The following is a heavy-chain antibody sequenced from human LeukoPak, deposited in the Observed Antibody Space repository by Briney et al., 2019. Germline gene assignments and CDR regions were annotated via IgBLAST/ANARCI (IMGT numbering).Heavy chain of an antibody. CDR2: IWYGGSNK. V-gene: IGHV3-33*08. Sequence: PGGSLRLSCAASGFTFSSYGMHWVRQAPGKGLEWVAVIWYGGSNKYYADSVKGRFTISRDNSKNTLYLQMNSLRAEDTAVYYCARDPGLGYCSSTSCQTYAFDIWGQGTMVTVSS. CDR3: ARDPGLGYCSSTSCQTYAFDI. CDR1: GFTFSSYG. D-gene: IGHD2-2*01. J-gene: IGHJ3*02.